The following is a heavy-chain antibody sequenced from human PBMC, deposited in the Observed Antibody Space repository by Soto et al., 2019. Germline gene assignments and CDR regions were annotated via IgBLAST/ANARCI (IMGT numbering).Heavy chain of an antibody. Sequence: QVQLVESGGGVVQPGRSLRLSCAASGFTFSSYAMHWVRQAPGKGLEWVAVISYDGSNKYYADSVKGRFTISRDNSKNTLYLQINSLRAEDTAVYYCARGVLVPAAIVYYYGMDVWGQGTTVTVSS. CDR1: GFTFSSYA. V-gene: IGHV3-30-3*01. CDR2: ISYDGSNK. J-gene: IGHJ6*02. D-gene: IGHD2-2*02. CDR3: ARGVLVPAAIVYYYGMDV.